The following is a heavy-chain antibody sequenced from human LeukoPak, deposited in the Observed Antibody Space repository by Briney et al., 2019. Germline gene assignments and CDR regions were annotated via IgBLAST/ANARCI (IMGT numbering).Heavy chain of an antibody. Sequence: SETLSLTCAVYGGSFSGYYWSWIRQPPGKGLEWIGEINHSASTNYNPSLKSRVTISVDTPKNQFSLKLSSVTAADTAVYYCARVAQGVLWFGELFQVYGMDVWGQGTTVTVSS. J-gene: IGHJ6*02. CDR3: ARVAQGVLWFGELFQVYGMDV. D-gene: IGHD3-10*01. CDR1: GGSFSGYY. CDR2: INHSAST. V-gene: IGHV4-34*01.